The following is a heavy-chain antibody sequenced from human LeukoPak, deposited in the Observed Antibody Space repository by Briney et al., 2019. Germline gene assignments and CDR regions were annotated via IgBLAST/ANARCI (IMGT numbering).Heavy chain of an antibody. Sequence: SETLSLACTVSGGSISSYYWSWIRQPPGKGLEWIGYIYYSGSTNYNPSLKSRVTISVDTSKSQFSLKLSSVTAADTAVYYCARVPQDSGSYYGYYYYYMDVWGKGTTVTVSS. V-gene: IGHV4-59*01. D-gene: IGHD1-26*01. J-gene: IGHJ6*03. CDR1: GGSISSYY. CDR2: IYYSGST. CDR3: ARVPQDSGSYYGYYYYYMDV.